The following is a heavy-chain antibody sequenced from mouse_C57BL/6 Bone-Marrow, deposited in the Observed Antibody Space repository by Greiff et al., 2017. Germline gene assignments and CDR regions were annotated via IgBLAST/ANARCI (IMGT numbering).Heavy chain of an antibody. V-gene: IGHV1-52*01. CDR3: SRLGEGYDCWFAY. CDR2: IDPSDSEN. CDR1: GYTFTSYW. J-gene: IGHJ3*01. D-gene: IGHD2-2*01. Sequence: VQLQQPGAELVRPGSSVKLSCKASGYTFTSYWMHWVKQRPIQGLEWIGNIDPSDSENNYNQKFKDKATLTVDKSSSTAYMQLSSLTSDDSAVYYCSRLGEGYDCWFAYWGQGTLVTVSA.